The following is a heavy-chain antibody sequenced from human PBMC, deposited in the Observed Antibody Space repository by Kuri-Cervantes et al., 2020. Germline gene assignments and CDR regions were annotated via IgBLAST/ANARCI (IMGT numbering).Heavy chain of an antibody. J-gene: IGHJ4*02. Sequence: GESLKISCAASGFTFSSYWMHWARQAPGKGLEWVANIKQDGSEKYYVDSVKGRFTISRDNAKNSLYLQMNSLRAEDTAVYYCARYMVGATGSDYWGQGTLVTVSS. V-gene: IGHV3-7*02. D-gene: IGHD1-26*01. CDR1: GFTFSSYW. CDR2: IKQDGSEK. CDR3: ARYMVGATGSDY.